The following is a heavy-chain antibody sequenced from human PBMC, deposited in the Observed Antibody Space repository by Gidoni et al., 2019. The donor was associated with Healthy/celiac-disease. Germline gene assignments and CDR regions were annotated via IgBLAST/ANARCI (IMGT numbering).Heavy chain of an antibody. CDR3: AVLYYYDSSEGRGQGD. CDR2: MNPNSGNT. CDR1: GYTFTSYD. V-gene: IGHV1-8*01. Sequence: QVQLVQSGAEVKKPGASVKVSCKASGYTFTSYDINWVRQATGQGLEWMGWMNPNSGNTGYAQKFQGRVTMTRNTSISTAYMELSSLRSEDTAVYYCAVLYYYDSSEGRGQGDWGQGTLVTVSS. D-gene: IGHD3-22*01. J-gene: IGHJ4*02.